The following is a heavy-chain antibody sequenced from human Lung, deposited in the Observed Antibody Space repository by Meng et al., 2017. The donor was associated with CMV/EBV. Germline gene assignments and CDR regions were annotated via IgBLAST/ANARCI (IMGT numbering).Heavy chain of an antibody. Sequence: SQTXSLTXAVYGGSFSGYDWSWIRQSPGKGLEWIGEINHRGSTNYNPSLKSRLTISVDTSKNQFSLKLNSVTAADTAVYYCARGSTSVTMIVVVITAASLAYDSXGQGXLVTVSS. CDR2: INHRGST. CDR1: GGSFSGYD. V-gene: IGHV4-34*01. CDR3: ARGSTSVTMIVVVITAASLAYDS. J-gene: IGHJ4*02. D-gene: IGHD3-22*01.